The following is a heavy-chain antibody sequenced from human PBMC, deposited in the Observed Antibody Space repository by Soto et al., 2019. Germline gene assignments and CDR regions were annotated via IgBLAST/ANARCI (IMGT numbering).Heavy chain of an antibody. CDR3: ASATEPYYYDSSGYRAFDI. CDR1: GGSISSSNW. Sequence: SETLSLTCAVSGGSISSSNWWSWVRQPPGKGLEWIGEIYHSGSTNYNPSLKSRVTISVDKSKNQFSLKLSSVTAADTAVYYCASATEPYYYDSSGYRAFDIWGQGTMVTVS. J-gene: IGHJ3*02. V-gene: IGHV4-4*02. D-gene: IGHD3-22*01. CDR2: IYHSGST.